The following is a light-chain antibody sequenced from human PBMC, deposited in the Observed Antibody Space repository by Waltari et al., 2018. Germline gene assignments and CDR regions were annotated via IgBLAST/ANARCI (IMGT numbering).Light chain of an antibody. Sequence: EIVLPQSPATLSLSPGERATLSCRASQSVSSYLAWYQQKPGQAPRLLIYDASNRATGIPARFSGSGSGTDFTLTISSLETEDFAVYYCQQRTYWPLTFGGGTKVEI. J-gene: IGKJ4*01. CDR3: QQRTYWPLT. V-gene: IGKV3-11*01. CDR1: QSVSSY. CDR2: DAS.